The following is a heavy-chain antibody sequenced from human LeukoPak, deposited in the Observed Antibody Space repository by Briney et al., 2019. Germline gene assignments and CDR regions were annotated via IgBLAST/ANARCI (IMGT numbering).Heavy chain of an antibody. Sequence: LLHPTQTLTLTCTFSGLSLRTSGMRVGWIRQPPGKALEWLSHIDWDDDKFYSTSLKTRLNISKDTSKNHVVLTMTNMDPVDTATYYCAREGGIMITFGGVIEPYYFDYWGQGTLVTVSS. J-gene: IGHJ4*02. D-gene: IGHD3-16*02. CDR2: IDWDDDK. V-gene: IGHV2-70*04. CDR1: GLSLRTSGMR. CDR3: AREGGIMITFGGVIEPYYFDY.